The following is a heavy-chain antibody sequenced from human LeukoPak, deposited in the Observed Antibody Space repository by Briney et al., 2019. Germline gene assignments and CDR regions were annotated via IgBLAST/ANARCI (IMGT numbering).Heavy chain of an antibody. CDR1: GGSFSGYY. CDR3: ARGGDWVAARRRGRVNYMDV. V-gene: IGHV4-34*01. CDR2: INHSGST. D-gene: IGHD6-6*01. Sequence: PSETLSLTCAVYGGSFSGYYWSWIRQPPGKGLEWIGEINHSGSTNYNPSLKSRVTISVDTSKNQFSLKLSSVTAADTAVYYCARGGDWVAARRRGRVNYMDVWGKGTTVTVSS. J-gene: IGHJ6*03.